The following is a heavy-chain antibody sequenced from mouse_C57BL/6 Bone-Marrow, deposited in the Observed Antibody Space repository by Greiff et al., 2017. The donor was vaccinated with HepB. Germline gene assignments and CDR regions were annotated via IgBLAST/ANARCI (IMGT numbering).Heavy chain of an antibody. Sequence: QVQLKESGAELARPGASVKLSCKASGYTFTSYGISWVKQRTGQGLEWIGEIYPRSGNTYYNEKFKGKATLTADKSSSTAYMELRSLTSEDSAVYFCANDYDACFAYWGQGTLVTVSA. D-gene: IGHD2-4*01. CDR1: GYTFTSYG. V-gene: IGHV1-81*01. CDR2: IYPRSGNT. J-gene: IGHJ3*01. CDR3: ANDYDACFAY.